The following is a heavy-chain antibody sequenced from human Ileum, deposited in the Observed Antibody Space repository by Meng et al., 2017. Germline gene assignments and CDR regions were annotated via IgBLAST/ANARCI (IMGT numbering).Heavy chain of an antibody. CDR1: GYSFTNYG. CDR3: ARGRHCSSTTCYLSDS. J-gene: IGHJ4*02. CDR2: TSTYNSNR. D-gene: IGHD2-2*01. V-gene: IGHV1-18*01. Sequence: QVHLVQSGPEVRKPGASVKVSRHASGYSFTNYGINWVRQAPGKGLEWMGWTSTYNSNRNYAQSLQGRVTMTTDTSTTTAYMELRSLTFDDTAVYYCARGRHCSSTTCYLSDSWGQGTLVTVSS.